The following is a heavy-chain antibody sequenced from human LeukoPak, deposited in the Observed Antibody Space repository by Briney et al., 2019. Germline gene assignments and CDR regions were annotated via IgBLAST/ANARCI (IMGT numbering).Heavy chain of an antibody. CDR2: TYYSGST. D-gene: IGHD1-7*01. V-gene: IGHV4-39*01. CDR3: ARHGTDAHQTEKQAQLRTSGYNWFDP. Sequence: SETLSLTCTGSGGSISSSSYYWAWIRQPPGKGLEWIGSTYYSGSTYYNPSLKSRLTISVDTSKNQFSLKLSSVTAADTAVYYCARHGTDAHQTEKQAQLRTSGYNWFDPWGQGTLVTVSS. J-gene: IGHJ5*02. CDR1: GGSISSSSYY.